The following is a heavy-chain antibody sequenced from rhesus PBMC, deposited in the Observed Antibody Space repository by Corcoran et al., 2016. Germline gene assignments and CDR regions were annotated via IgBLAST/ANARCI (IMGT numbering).Heavy chain of an antibody. D-gene: IGHD2-21*01. Sequence: QVQLQESGPGLVKPSETLLLTCAVSGVSINNHWWSWIRQPPGKGMEWIGEIRRFSDDSYYNSSLRSRVTISKDVSKNQFYLRMASVSAADTAVYYCVKNTGHIGHAYDFWGQGLRVTVSS. CDR3: VKNTGHIGHAYDF. J-gene: IGHJ4*01. CDR1: GVSINNHW. CDR2: IRRFSDDS. V-gene: IGHV4-80*01.